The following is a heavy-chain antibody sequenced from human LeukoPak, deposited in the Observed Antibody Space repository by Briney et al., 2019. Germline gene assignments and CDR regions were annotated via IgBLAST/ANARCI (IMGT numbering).Heavy chain of an antibody. CDR3: AKDLGVVVPATDY. V-gene: IGHV3-23*01. CDR2: ISGSGGST. CDR1: GFTFSSYA. Sequence: GGXXRLSCAASGFTFSSYAMSWVRQAPGKGLEWVSAISGSGGSTYYADSVKGRFTISRDNSKNTLYLQMNSLRAEDTAVYYCAKDLGVVVPATDYWGQGTLVTVSS. J-gene: IGHJ4*02. D-gene: IGHD2-2*01.